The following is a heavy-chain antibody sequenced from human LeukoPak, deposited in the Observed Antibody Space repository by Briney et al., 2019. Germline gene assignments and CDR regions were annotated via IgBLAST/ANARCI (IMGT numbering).Heavy chain of an antibody. CDR1: GGSISSSSYY. Sequence: SETLSLTCTVSGGSISSSSYYWGWIRQPPGKGLEWIGSIYYSGSTYYNPSLKSRVTISVDTSKNQFSLKLSSVTAADTAVYYCARGLRLYGFSGSGTRWFDPWGQGTLVTVSS. D-gene: IGHD3-10*01. CDR3: ARGLRLYGFSGSGTRWFDP. J-gene: IGHJ5*02. CDR2: IYYSGST. V-gene: IGHV4-39*07.